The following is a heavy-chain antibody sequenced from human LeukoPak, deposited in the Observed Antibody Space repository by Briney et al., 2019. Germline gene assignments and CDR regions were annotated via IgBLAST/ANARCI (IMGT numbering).Heavy chain of an antibody. CDR2: INPNSGGT. V-gene: IGHV1-2*06. J-gene: IGHJ4*02. D-gene: IGHD3-22*01. Sequence: GASVKVSCKASGYTFTGYYMHWVRQASGQGLEWMGRINPNSGGTNYAQKFQGRVTMTRDTSISTAYMELSRLRSDDTAVYYCARDHYDSSGYSMGYWGQGTLVTVSS. CDR3: ARDHYDSSGYSMGY. CDR1: GYTFTGYY.